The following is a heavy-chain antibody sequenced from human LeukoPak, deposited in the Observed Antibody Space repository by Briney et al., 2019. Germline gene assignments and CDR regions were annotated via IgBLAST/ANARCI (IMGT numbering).Heavy chain of an antibody. CDR1: GFTFSNYA. V-gene: IGHV3-23*01. D-gene: IGHD3-9*01. Sequence: GGSLRLSCAASGFTFSNYAMSWVRQAPGKGLEWVSAITGSGGTKWYADSVKGHFTISRDNSKNTLYLQTNSLGVDDTAVYYCAIWGDYDGLTGYYDSDCWGQGTLVTVSS. CDR3: AIWGDYDGLTGYYDSDC. CDR2: ITGSGGTK. J-gene: IGHJ4*02.